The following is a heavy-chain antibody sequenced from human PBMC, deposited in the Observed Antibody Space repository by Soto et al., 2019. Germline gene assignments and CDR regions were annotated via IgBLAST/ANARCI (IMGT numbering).Heavy chain of an antibody. CDR2: ISGSGHNT. V-gene: IGHV3-23*01. Sequence: EVQLLESGGGLAQPGGSLRLSCVASGFTFSDYPMSWVRQTPGKGLEWVSGISGSGHNTDYADSVRGRFTISRDNSKNTIYLQMSSLRAEDTALYYCARRIADATLHDVFDVWGQGTLVAVSS. CDR3: ARRIADATLHDVFDV. D-gene: IGHD6-13*01. J-gene: IGHJ3*01. CDR1: GFTFSDYP.